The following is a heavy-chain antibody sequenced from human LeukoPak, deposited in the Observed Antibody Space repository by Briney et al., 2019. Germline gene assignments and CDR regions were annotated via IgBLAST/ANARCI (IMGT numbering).Heavy chain of an antibody. V-gene: IGHV4-59*01. J-gene: IGHJ5*02. CDR1: GGSISSYY. CDR3: AREAYSSSWYLNWFDP. D-gene: IGHD6-13*01. CDR2: IYYSGGT. Sequence: PSETLSLTCTVSGGSISSYYWSWIRQPPGKGLKWIGYIYYSGGTNYNPSLKSRVTISVDTSKNQFSLKLSSVTAADTAVYYCAREAYSSSWYLNWFDPWGQGTLVTVSS.